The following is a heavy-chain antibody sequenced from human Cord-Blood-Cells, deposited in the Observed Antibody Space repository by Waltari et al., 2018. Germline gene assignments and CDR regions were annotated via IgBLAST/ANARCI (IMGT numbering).Heavy chain of an antibody. V-gene: IGHV1-3*01. Sequence: QVQLVQSGAEVKKPGASVKVSCKASGYTFTSYAMHWVRQAPGQRLEWMGWINAGNGNTKYSQKFQGRVTITRDTSASTAYMELSSLRSEDTAVYYCARDSATPNSNNWFDPWGQGTLVTVSS. CDR3: ARDSATPNSNNWFDP. J-gene: IGHJ5*02. CDR2: INAGNGNT. D-gene: IGHD6-13*01. CDR1: GYTFTSYA.